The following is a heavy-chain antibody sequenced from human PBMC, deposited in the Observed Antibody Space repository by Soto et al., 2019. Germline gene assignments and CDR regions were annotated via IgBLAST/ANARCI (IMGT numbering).Heavy chain of an antibody. V-gene: IGHV1-3*01. CDR1: GYTFTSYA. Sequence: ASVKVSCKASGYTFTSYAMHWVRQAPGQRLEWMGWINAGNGKTKYSQKYQGRVTITRDTSASTAYMELSSLRSEDMSVYYCAREFRSGDFFFDYWGQGTLVTVSS. D-gene: IGHD3-3*01. CDR2: INAGNGKT. J-gene: IGHJ4*02. CDR3: AREFRSGDFFFDY.